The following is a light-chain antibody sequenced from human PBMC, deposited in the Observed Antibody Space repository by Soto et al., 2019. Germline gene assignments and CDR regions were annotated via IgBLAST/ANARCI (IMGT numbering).Light chain of an antibody. V-gene: IGLV2-8*01. CDR3: ISYAGSSIWV. CDR2: DVS. J-gene: IGLJ3*02. Sequence: QSALTQPPSASGSPGQSVTISCTGTSIDVGTYNYVSWDQQHPGKAPKLMIYDVSKRPSGVPDRFSGSKSGNTASLTVSGLQAEDEADYYCISYAGSSIWVFGGGTKLTVL. CDR1: SIDVGTYNY.